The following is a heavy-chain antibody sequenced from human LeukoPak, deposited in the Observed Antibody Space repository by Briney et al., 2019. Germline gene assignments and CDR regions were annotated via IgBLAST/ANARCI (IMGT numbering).Heavy chain of an antibody. D-gene: IGHD3-22*01. Sequence: SETLSLTCTVSGDSINSLDLWSWVRQPPGKGLEWIEEMYLSGTTHSNPSVKSRVTISIDKSKNQFFLNLSSVTAADTAVYYCAGLVGRYSSGLYYYYFGYWGQGTLVTVSS. V-gene: IGHV4-4*02. CDR2: MYLSGTT. CDR3: AGLVGRYSSGLYYYYFGY. CDR1: GDSINSLDL. J-gene: IGHJ4*02.